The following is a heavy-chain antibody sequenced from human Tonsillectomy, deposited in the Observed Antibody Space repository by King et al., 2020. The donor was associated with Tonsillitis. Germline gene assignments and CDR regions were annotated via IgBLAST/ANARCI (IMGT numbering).Heavy chain of an antibody. Sequence: VQLVESGGGLVQPGGSLRLSCAASGFTFSSYAMSWVRQAPGKGLEWVSAISGSGGSTYYADSVKGRFTISRDNSKNTVYLQMNSLRAEDTAVYYCAKCKKPAAIGDYYYYYGMDVWGQGTTVTVSS. D-gene: IGHD2-2*01. CDR1: GFTFSSYA. CDR3: AKCKKPAAIGDYYYYYGMDV. V-gene: IGHV3-23*04. CDR2: ISGSGGST. J-gene: IGHJ6*02.